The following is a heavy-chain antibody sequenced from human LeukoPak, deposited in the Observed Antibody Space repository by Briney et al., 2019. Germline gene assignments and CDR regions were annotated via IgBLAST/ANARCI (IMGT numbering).Heavy chain of an antibody. CDR3: ATIPSATHF. V-gene: IGHV3-53*01. J-gene: IGHJ4*02. CDR2: IYSDGTT. Sequence: GGSLRLSCSATVFTVSDNYMTWVRQAPGKVLEWVSLIYSDGTTYYADSVKGRFTITRDKSKNILYLQMNSLRVEDTAVYYCATIPSATHFWGQGTLVTVSP. CDR1: VFTVSDNY. D-gene: IGHD2-2*01.